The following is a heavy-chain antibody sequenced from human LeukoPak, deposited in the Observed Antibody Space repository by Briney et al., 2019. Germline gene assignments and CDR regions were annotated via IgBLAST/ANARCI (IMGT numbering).Heavy chain of an antibody. CDR3: ARGGGGRYSSSYNAFDY. Sequence: SQTLSLTCTVSGGSISSGGYYWGWIRQPPGKGLEWIGSNSGSTYYNPSLKSRVTISVDTSKNQFSLKLSSVTAADTAVYYCARGGGGRYSSSYNAFDYWGQGTLVTVSS. CDR1: GGSISSGGYY. CDR2: NSGST. V-gene: IGHV4-39*01. J-gene: IGHJ4*02. D-gene: IGHD6-6*01.